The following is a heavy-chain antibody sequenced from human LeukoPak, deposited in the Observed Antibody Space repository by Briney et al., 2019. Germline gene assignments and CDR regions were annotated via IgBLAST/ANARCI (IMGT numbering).Heavy chain of an antibody. J-gene: IGHJ5*02. V-gene: IGHV4-4*07. CDR2: IYTSGST. D-gene: IGHD3-10*01. CDR3: ARDRSGSGSYYKSWFDP. CDR1: GGSISSYY. Sequence: SETLSLTCPVSGGSISSYYWSWIRQPAGKGLEWIGRIYTSGSTNYNPSLKSRVTMSVDTSKNQFSLKLTSVTAADTAVYYCARDRSGSGSYYKSWFDPWGQGTLVTVSS.